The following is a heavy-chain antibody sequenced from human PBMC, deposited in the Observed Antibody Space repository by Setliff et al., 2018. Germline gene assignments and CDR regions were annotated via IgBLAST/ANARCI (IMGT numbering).Heavy chain of an antibody. J-gene: IGHJ2*01. Sequence: ASETLSLTCGVSGASITSGHYWGWIRQPPGKGLEWIGTIYHRGRTYYNPSLRSRVTMSLDTSKNQFSLRLSSVTAADTAVYYCARAVDSSGYFPFWYFDLWGRGTLVTVS. CDR2: IYHRGRT. CDR1: GASITSGHY. CDR3: ARAVDSSGYFPFWYFDL. D-gene: IGHD3-22*01. V-gene: IGHV4-38-2*01.